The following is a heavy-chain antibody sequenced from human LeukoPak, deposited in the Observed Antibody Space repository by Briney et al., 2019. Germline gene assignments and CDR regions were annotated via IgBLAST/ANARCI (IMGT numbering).Heavy chain of an antibody. CDR1: GFTFSSYW. CDR3: AKEGRSLQTY. D-gene: IGHD5-24*01. J-gene: IGHJ4*02. CDR2: INQDGSQK. Sequence: PGGSLRLSCAASGFTFSSYWISWVRQAPGKGLEWVANINQDGSQKHYVDSVKGRFTISRDNAKNSLYLQMNSLRVEDTAVYYCAKEGRSLQTYWGQGTLVTVSS. V-gene: IGHV3-7*03.